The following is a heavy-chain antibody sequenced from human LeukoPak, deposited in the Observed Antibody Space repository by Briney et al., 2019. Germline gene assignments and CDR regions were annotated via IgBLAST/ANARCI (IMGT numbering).Heavy chain of an antibody. J-gene: IGHJ4*02. CDR1: GGSISSGDYY. CDR3: ARGQGLRSFGY. D-gene: IGHD4-17*01. Sequence: SETLSLTCTVSGGSISSGDYYWSWIRQPPGKGLEWIGNIYYSGSTYYNPSLKSRVTISVDTSKNQFSLKLSSVTAADTAVYYCARGQGLRSFGYWGQGTLVTVSS. CDR2: IYYSGST. V-gene: IGHV4-30-4*01.